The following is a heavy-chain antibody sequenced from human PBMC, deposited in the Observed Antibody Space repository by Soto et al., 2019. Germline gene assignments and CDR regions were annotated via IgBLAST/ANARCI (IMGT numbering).Heavy chain of an antibody. J-gene: IGHJ5*02. CDR1: GSSISTATYS. Sequence: TRALTFAAPGSSISTATYSWSWIRQAPGKGLEWIGYIYHSGSTYYNPSLKSRVTISVDRSKNQFSLKLSSVTAADTAVYYCARESSSSVWFDPWGQGTLVTVSS. V-gene: IGHV4-30-2*01. CDR2: IYHSGST. D-gene: IGHD6-6*01. CDR3: ARESSSSVWFDP.